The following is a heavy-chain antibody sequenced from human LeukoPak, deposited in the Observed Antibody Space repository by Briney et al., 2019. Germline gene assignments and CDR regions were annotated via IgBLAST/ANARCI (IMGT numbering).Heavy chain of an antibody. CDR3: ARDAGVVGANLGLAFDI. Sequence: GGSLRLSCAASGFTFSSYAMNWVRQAPGKGLEWVSSIGPGVGSTYYADFVKGRFTISRDNAKNSLYLQMNSLRAEDTAVYYCARDAGVVGANLGLAFDIWGQGTMVTVSS. CDR1: GFTFSSYA. J-gene: IGHJ3*02. CDR2: IGPGVGST. V-gene: IGHV3-23*01. D-gene: IGHD1-26*01.